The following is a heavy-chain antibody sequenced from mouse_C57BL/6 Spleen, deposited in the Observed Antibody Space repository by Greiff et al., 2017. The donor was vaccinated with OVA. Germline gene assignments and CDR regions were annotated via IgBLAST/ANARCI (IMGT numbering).Heavy chain of an antibody. CDR3: TGTMITTVYFDY. J-gene: IGHJ2*01. D-gene: IGHD2-4*01. CDR2: IRLKSDNYAT. CDR1: GFTFSNYW. Sequence: DVQLQESGGGLVQPGGSMKLSCVASGFTFSNYWMNWVRQSPEKGLEWVAQIRLKSDNYATHYAESVKGRFTISRDDSKSSVYLQMNNLRAEDTGIYYCTGTMITTVYFDYWGQGTTLTVSS. V-gene: IGHV6-3*01.